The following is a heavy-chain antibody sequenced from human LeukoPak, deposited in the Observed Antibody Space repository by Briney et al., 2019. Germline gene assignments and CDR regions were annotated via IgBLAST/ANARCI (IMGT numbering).Heavy chain of an antibody. CDR3: AKEMDSVYARYRRGSFDL. CDR2: ITGGGGDT. D-gene: IGHD5/OR15-5a*01. Sequence: GGSLRLSCSASRFMFGRYAMSWVRQAPGKGLEWVSDITGGGGDTYYADSVKGRFTISRDNSKNTLYLQMTSLRVEDTALYYCAKEMDSVYARYRRGSFDLWGQGTMVTVSS. V-gene: IGHV3-23*01. CDR1: RFMFGRYA. J-gene: IGHJ3*01.